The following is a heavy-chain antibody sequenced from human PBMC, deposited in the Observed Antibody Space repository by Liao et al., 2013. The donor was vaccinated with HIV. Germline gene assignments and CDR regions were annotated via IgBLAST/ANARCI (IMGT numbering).Heavy chain of an antibody. CDR2: IYYSGST. D-gene: IGHD2-15*01. CDR1: GGSISSGSYY. V-gene: IGHV4-61*01. J-gene: IGHJ3*02. CDR3: AKLADFVDSRPLGGMLAFAI. Sequence: QVQLQESGPGLVKPSQTLSLTCTVSGGSISSGSYYWSWIRQPPGKGLEWIGYIYYSGSTNYNPSLKSRVTISVDTSKKQFSLKLSSVTAADTAVYYCAKLADFVDSRPLGGMLAFAIWGPGTVVTVSS.